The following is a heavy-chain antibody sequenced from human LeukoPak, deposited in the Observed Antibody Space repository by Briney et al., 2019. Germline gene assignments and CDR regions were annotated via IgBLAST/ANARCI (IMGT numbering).Heavy chain of an antibody. D-gene: IGHD2-2*01. CDR2: ISYDGSNK. V-gene: IGHV3-30*04. CDR3: AKDIVVVPAARGYYYYYGMDV. CDR1: GFTFSSYA. J-gene: IGHJ6*04. Sequence: GGSLRLSCAASGFTFSSYAMHWVRQAPGKGLEWVAVISYDGSNKYYADSVKGRFTISRDNSKNTLYLQMNSLRAEDTAVYHCAKDIVVVPAARGYYYYYGMDVWGKGTTVTVSS.